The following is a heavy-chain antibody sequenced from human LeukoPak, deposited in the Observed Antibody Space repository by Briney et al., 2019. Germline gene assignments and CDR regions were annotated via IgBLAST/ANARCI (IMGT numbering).Heavy chain of an antibody. J-gene: IGHJ4*02. D-gene: IGHD6-13*01. CDR1: GFTFSSYA. CDR2: ISYDGSNK. CDR3: ARAPRTAANFDY. Sequence: GGSLRLSCAASGFTFSSYAMHWVRQAPGKGLEWVAVISYDGSNKYYADSVKGRFTISRDNSKNTLYLQMNSLRVEDTAVYYCARAPRTAANFDYWAREPWSPSPQ. V-gene: IGHV3-30-3*01.